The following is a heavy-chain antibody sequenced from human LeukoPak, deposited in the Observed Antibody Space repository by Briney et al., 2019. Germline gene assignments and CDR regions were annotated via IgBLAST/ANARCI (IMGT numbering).Heavy chain of an antibody. D-gene: IGHD3-9*01. CDR3: AKGGRYFDWLFPFQH. CDR2: ISYDGSNK. V-gene: IGHV3-30*18. CDR1: GFTFSSYG. J-gene: IGHJ1*01. Sequence: GRSLRLSCAASGFTFSSYGMHWVRQAPGKGLEWGAVISYDGSNKYYADSVKGRFTISRDNSKNTLYLQMNSLRAEDTAVYYCAKGGRYFDWLFPFQHWGQGTLVTVSS.